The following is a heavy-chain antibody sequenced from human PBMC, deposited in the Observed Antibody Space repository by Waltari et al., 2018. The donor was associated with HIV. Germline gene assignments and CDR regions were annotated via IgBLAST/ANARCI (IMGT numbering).Heavy chain of an antibody. CDR1: GFDVSSSY. CDR3: ARRQRDYGSEQSSYFYFGFDV. CDR2: IYSNDNT. Sequence: EVQLVESGGDLTQPGGSLRLACVISGFDVSSSYTRWVRQEPGKGLGGVGVIYSNDNTCKGDAEKGRRTIFRDNSKTAVYLIMMSLRGEETAVDYCARRQRDYGSEQSSYFYFGFDVWGQGTTVTVS. V-gene: IGHV3-53*01. D-gene: IGHD3-10*01. J-gene: IGHJ6*02.